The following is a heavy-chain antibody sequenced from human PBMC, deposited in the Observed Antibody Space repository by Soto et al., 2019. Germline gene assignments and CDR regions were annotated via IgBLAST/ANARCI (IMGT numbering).Heavy chain of an antibody. D-gene: IGHD3-16*01. J-gene: IGHJ5*02. CDR1: GGSISSGDYY. CDR2: IYYSGST. CDR3: ASKTYTKSTWWFDP. Sequence: SETLSLTCTVSGGSISSGDYYWTWIRQPPGKGLEWIGYIYYSGSTHYNPSLKSRLTISLDKSKNQFSLKLSSVTAADTAVYYCASKTYTKSTWWFDPWGQGTLVTVSS. V-gene: IGHV4-30-4*01.